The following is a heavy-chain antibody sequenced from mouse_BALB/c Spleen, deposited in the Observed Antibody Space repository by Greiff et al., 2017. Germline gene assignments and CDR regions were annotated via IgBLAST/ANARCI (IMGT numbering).Heavy chain of an antibody. CDR2: ISSGGST. V-gene: IGHV5-6-5*01. Sequence: EVQVVESGGGLVKPGGSLKLSCAASGFTFSSYAMSWVRQTPEKRLEWVASISSGGSTYYPDSVKGRFTISRDNARNILYLQMSSLRSEDTAMYYCARGRTGTGAMDYWGQGTSVTVSS. J-gene: IGHJ4*01. CDR1: GFTFSSYA. CDR3: ARGRTGTGAMDY. D-gene: IGHD4-1*01.